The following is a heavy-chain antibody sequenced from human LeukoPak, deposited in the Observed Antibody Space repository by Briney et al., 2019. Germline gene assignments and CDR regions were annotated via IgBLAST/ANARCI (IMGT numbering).Heavy chain of an antibody. CDR3: ARGLAVTTSSTPYYYYYYMDV. J-gene: IGHJ6*03. V-gene: IGHV1-18*01. Sequence: ASVKVSCKASGYTFTSYGISWVRQAPGQGLEWMGWISAYNGNTNYAQKLQGRVTMTTDTSTSTAYMELRSLRSDDTAVYYCARGLAVTTSSTPYYYYYYMDVWGKGTTVTISS. D-gene: IGHD4-17*01. CDR2: ISAYNGNT. CDR1: GYTFTSYG.